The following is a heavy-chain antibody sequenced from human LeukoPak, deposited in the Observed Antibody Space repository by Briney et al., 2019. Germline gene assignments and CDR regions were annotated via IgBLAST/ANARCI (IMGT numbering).Heavy chain of an antibody. CDR2: ISGDGGST. Sequence: GGSLRLSCAASGFTFDDYAMHWVRQAPGKGLEWVSLISGDGGSTYYADSVKGRFTISRDDSKNSLYLQMNSLRTDDTALYYCAITPRGLNFHWLLTTPPYYFDYWGQGTLVTVSS. D-gene: IGHD3-9*01. J-gene: IGHJ4*02. V-gene: IGHV3-43*02. CDR3: AITPRGLNFHWLLTTPPYYFDY. CDR1: GFTFDDYA.